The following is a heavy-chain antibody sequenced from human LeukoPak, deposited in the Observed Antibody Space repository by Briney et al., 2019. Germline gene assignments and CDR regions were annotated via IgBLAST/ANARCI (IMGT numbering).Heavy chain of an antibody. D-gene: IGHD5-18*01. CDR3: AKDRSPRYSYDLYYFDY. J-gene: IGHJ4*02. V-gene: IGHV3-30*02. CDR1: GFTFSSYG. Sequence: GGSLRLSCAASGFTFSSYGMHWVRQAPGKGLEWVAFIRCGGSNIYYADSVKGRFTISRDNAKNTLYLQMNSLRAEDTGVYYCAKDRSPRYSYDLYYFDYWGQGTLVTVSS. CDR2: IRCGGSNI.